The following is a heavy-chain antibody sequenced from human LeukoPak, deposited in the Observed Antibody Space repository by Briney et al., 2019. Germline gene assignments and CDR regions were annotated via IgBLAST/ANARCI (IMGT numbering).Heavy chain of an antibody. D-gene: IGHD3-10*01. CDR2: IYYSGST. Sequence: SETLSLTCTASGRSISSYYWSWIRQPPGKGLEWIGYIYYSGSTNDNSSLKSRITMSVDTSKNPFYLKLRYVTGADTAVYYCARESYYGGSGPFDYWGQGTLVTVSS. CDR3: ARESYYGGSGPFDY. J-gene: IGHJ4*02. CDR1: GRSISSYY. V-gene: IGHV4-59*12.